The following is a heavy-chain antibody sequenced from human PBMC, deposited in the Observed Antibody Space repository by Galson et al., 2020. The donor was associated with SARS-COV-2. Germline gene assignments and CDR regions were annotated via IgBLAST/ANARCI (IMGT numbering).Heavy chain of an antibody. D-gene: IGHD2-21*02. Sequence: GGSLRLSCVASGFTFSRYGLHWVRQAPGKGLEWVAVISYDGNNRYYADSVKGRVTISRDNSKNTVYLQLNSLRIDDTAVYYCARTHIVVVTAYHAFGIWGQGTMVTVSS. CDR2: ISYDGNNR. V-gene: IGHV3-30*01. J-gene: IGHJ3*02. CDR3: ARTHIVVVTAYHAFGI. CDR1: GFTFSRYG.